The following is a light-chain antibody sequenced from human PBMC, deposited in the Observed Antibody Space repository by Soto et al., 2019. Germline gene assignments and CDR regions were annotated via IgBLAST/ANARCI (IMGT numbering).Light chain of an antibody. CDR1: SSDVGSYNL. Sequence: QSALTQPASVSGSPGQSITISCTGTSSDVGSYNLVSWYQQHPGKAPKLMLYEVSKRPSGVSNRFSGSKSGNTASLTISGLQAEDEADYYCFSYAGSSTLRVFGTGTKLTVL. J-gene: IGLJ1*01. CDR3: FSYAGSSTLRV. CDR2: EVS. V-gene: IGLV2-23*02.